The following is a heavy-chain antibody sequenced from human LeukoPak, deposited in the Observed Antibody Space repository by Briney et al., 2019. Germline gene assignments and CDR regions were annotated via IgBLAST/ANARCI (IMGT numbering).Heavy chain of an antibody. V-gene: IGHV4-34*01. CDR2: INHSGST. D-gene: IGHD4-23*01. CDR1: GGSFRGYY. J-gene: IGHJ4*02. Sequence: PSETLSLTCAVYGGSFRGYYWSWIRQPPGKGLEWIGEINHSGSTNYNPSLKSRVTISVDTSKNQFSLKLSSVTAADTAVYYCASVGYGGNNGAYWGQGTLVTVSS. CDR3: ASVGYGGNNGAY.